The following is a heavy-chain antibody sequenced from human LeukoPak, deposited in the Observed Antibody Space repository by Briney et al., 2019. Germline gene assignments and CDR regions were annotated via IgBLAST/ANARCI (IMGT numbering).Heavy chain of an antibody. CDR1: GGTFSSYA. D-gene: IGHD2-2*01. CDR2: IIPIFGTA. Sequence: ASVKVSCKASGGTFSSYAISWVRQAPGQGLEWMGGIIPIFGTANYAQKFQGRVTITTDESTSTAYMELSSLRSEDTAVYYCASLGVVPAASDGYWGQGTLVTVSS. J-gene: IGHJ4*02. V-gene: IGHV1-69*05. CDR3: ASLGVVPAASDGY.